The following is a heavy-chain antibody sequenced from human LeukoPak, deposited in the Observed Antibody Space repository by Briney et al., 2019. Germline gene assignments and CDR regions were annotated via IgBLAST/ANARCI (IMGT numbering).Heavy chain of an antibody. CDR2: IRQDGSEK. D-gene: IGHD1-26*01. V-gene: IGHV3-7*01. J-gene: IGHJ4*02. CDR3: ARVGGSWEPIL. CDR1: GFTFPNYW. Sequence: PGGSLRLSCAASGFTFPNYWMSWVRQAPGKGLEWVANIRQDGSEKFYVDSVKGRFTISRDNDKSSLYLQMNSLRGEDTAVYFCARVGGSWEPILWGQGTLVTVS.